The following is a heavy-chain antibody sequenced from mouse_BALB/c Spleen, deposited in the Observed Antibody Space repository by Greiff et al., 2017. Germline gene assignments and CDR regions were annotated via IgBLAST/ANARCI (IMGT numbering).Heavy chain of an antibody. J-gene: IGHJ3*01. CDR3: ARGNRGEVYGHYAAY. Sequence: DVHLVESGGGLVKPGGSLKLSCAASGFTFSSYAMSWVRQTPEKRLEWVASISSGGSTYYPDSVKGRFTISRDNARNILYLQMSSLRSEDTAMYYCARGNRGEVYGHYAAYWGQGTLVTVSA. D-gene: IGHD2-1*01. CDR2: ISSGGST. CDR1: GFTFSSYA. V-gene: IGHV5-6-5*01.